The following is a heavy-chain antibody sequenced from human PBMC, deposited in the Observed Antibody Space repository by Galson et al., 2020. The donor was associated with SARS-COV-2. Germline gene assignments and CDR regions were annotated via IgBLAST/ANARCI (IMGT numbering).Heavy chain of an antibody. V-gene: IGHV4-4*08. CDR1: GDSVSHYY. J-gene: IGHJ3*01. CDR2: VYNSAST. CDR3: AGQLIPVDVEDTLGMPIVSAFDF. D-gene: IGHD2-15*01. Sequence: SETLSLTFTVSGDSVSHYYWTWIRPAPGKGLEWIGYVYNSASTSYNPSLKSRVTISADSSQNRFSLTLVSVTAADTARYFCAGQLIPVDVEDTLGMPIVSAFDFWGQGTTVTVSS.